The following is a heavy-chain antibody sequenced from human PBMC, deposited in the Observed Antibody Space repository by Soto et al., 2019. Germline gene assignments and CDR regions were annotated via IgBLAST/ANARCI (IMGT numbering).Heavy chain of an antibody. V-gene: IGHV1-69*13. J-gene: IGHJ4*02. CDR3: ARARYTQLWTPSLDY. CDR1: GGTFSSYA. CDR2: IIPIFGTA. Sequence: GASVKVSCKASGGTFSSYAISWVRQAPGQGLEWMGGIIPIFGTANYAQKFQGRVTITAAESTSTAYVELSSLRSEDTAVYYCARARYTQLWTPSLDYWGQGTLVTVSS. D-gene: IGHD5-18*01.